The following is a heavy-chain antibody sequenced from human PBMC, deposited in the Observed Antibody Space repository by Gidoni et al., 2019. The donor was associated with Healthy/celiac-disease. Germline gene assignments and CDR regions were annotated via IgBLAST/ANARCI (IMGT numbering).Heavy chain of an antibody. V-gene: IGHV3-7*03. J-gene: IGHJ4*02. D-gene: IGHD4-17*01. Sequence: EVQLVESGGGWVQPGGSLRLSGAASGFTLSSYWMSWVRQAPGKGLEWVANIKQDGSEKYYVDSVKGRITISRDNAKNSLYLQMNSLRAEDTAVYYCAREPRGYGDYAYFDYWGQGTLVTVSS. CDR3: AREPRGYGDYAYFDY. CDR1: GFTLSSYW. CDR2: IKQDGSEK.